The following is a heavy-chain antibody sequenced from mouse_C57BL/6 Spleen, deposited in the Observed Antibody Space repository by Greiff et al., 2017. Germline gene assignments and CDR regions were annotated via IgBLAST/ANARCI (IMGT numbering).Heavy chain of an antibody. Sequence: QVQLKESGPELVKPGASVKLSCKASGYTFTSYDINWVKQRPGQGLEWIGWIYPRDGSNKYNEKFKGKATLTVDTSSSTAYMELHSLTSEDSAVYFCARGGRTVGWYFDVWGTGTTVTVSS. CDR2: IYPRDGSN. CDR3: ARGGRTVGWYFDV. CDR1: GYTFTSYD. J-gene: IGHJ1*03. D-gene: IGHD1-1*01. V-gene: IGHV1-85*01.